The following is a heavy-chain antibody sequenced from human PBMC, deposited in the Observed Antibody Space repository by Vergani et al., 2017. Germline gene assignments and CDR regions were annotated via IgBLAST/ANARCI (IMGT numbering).Heavy chain of an antibody. CDR3: VCRATSPPRCFDC. D-gene: IGHD2-2*01. Sequence: QVQLQESGPGLVKPPGALSLTCAVPGDSLSSNNCWTWVPQPPGKGLEWIGEICHTEDTKYSPSLKCRVTVSVDESKNQFSLKLTSVTAADTAVYLCVCRATSPPRCFDCWGQGTLVIVSS. CDR2: ICHTEDT. CDR1: GDSLSSNNC. V-gene: IGHV4-4*01. J-gene: IGHJ4*02.